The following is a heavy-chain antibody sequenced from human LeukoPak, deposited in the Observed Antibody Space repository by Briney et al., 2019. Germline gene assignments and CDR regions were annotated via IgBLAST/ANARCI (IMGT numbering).Heavy chain of an antibody. J-gene: IGHJ4*02. V-gene: IGHV1-2*06. CDR3: ARGEYYYDSRFDY. Sequence: ASVKVSCKASGYTLTGYYMHWVRQAPGQGLEWMGRINPNSGGTNYAQKFQGRVTMTRDTSISTAYMELSRLRSDDTAVYYCARGEYYYDSRFDYWAQGTLVTVSS. CDR2: INPNSGGT. CDR1: GYTLTGYY. D-gene: IGHD3-22*01.